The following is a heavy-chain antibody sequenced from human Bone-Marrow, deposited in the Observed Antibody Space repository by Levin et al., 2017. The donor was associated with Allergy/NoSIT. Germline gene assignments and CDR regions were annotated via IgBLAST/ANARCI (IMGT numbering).Heavy chain of an antibody. CDR2: ISYDGSNK. Sequence: GGSLRLSCAASGFTFSSYGMHWVRQAPGKGLEWVAVISYDGSNKYYADSVKGRFTISRDNSKNTLYLQMNSLRAEDTAVYYCAKGSYYYGSGSYYNVRGLYNWFDPWGQGTLVTVSS. CDR3: AKGSYYYGSGSYYNVRGLYNWFDP. D-gene: IGHD3-10*01. V-gene: IGHV3-30*18. J-gene: IGHJ5*02. CDR1: GFTFSSYG.